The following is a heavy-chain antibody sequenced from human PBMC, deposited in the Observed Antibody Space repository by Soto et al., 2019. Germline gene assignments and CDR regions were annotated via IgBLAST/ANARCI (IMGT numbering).Heavy chain of an antibody. Sequence: PGSSLKISCKGSGYSFTSYWIGWVRQMPGQGLEWMGIIYPGDSDTRYSPSVQGQVTISADKSISTAYLQWSSLKASDTAMYYCARSTYYYDSSGYFYYYYGMDVWAQGTTVTVS. CDR1: GYSFTSYW. CDR3: ARSTYYYDSSGYFYYYYGMDV. D-gene: IGHD3-22*01. CDR2: IYPGDSDT. J-gene: IGHJ6*02. V-gene: IGHV5-51*01.